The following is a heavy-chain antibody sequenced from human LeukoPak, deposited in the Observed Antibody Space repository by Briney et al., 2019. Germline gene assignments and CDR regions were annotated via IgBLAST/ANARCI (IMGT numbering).Heavy chain of an antibody. CDR1: GYTFTGYY. CDR3: ARGGDGWFGELLFGDY. CDR2: INPNSGGT. J-gene: IGHJ4*02. V-gene: IGHV1-2*02. Sequence: ASVKVSCKASGYTFTGYYTHWVRQAPGQGLEWMGWINPNSGGTNYAQKFQGRVTMTRDTSISTAYMELSRLRSDDTAVYYCARGGDGWFGELLFGDYWGQGTLVTVSS. D-gene: IGHD3-10*01.